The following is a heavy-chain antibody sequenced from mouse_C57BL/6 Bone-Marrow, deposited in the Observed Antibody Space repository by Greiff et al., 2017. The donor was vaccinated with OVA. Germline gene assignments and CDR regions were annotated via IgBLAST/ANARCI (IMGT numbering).Heavy chain of an antibody. CDR1: GYTFTDYE. CDR2: IDPETGGT. V-gene: IGHV1-15*01. CDR3: TLIITTVVANYYAMDY. Sequence: QVQLQQSGAELVRPGASVTLSCKASGYTFTDYEMHWVKQTPVHGLEWIGAIDPETGGTAYNQKFKGKAILTADKSSSTAYMELRSLTSEDSAVYYCTLIITTVVANYYAMDYWGQGTSVTVSS. J-gene: IGHJ4*01. D-gene: IGHD1-1*01.